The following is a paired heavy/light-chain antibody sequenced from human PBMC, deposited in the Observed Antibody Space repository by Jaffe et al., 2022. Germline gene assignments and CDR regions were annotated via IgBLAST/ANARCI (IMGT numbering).Heavy chain of an antibody. J-gene: IGHJ4*02. CDR1: GFTFSSYA. D-gene: IGHD3-3*01. CDR2: ISGSGGST. Sequence: EVQLLESGGGLVQPGGSLRLSCAASGFTFSSYAMSWVRQAPGKGLEWVSAISGSGGSTYYADSVKGRFTISRDNSKNTLYLQMNSLRAEDTAVYYCAKDFLFQAPDFWSGYYGDYWGQGTLVTVSS. V-gene: IGHV3-23*01. CDR3: AKDFLFQAPDFWSGYYGDY.
Light chain of an antibody. CDR1: QGISNY. J-gene: IGKJ1*01. CDR2: AAS. CDR3: QQYNSYPWT. V-gene: IGKV1-16*02. Sequence: DIQMTQSPSSLSASVGDRVTITCRASQGISNYLAWFQQKPGKAPKSLIYAASSLQSGVPSKFSGSGSGTDFTLTISSLQPEDFATYYCQQYNSYPWTFGQGTKVEIK.